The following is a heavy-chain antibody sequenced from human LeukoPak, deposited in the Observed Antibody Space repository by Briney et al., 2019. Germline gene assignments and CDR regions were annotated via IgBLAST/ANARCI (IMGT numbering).Heavy chain of an antibody. CDR1: GFTFSSYS. D-gene: IGHD1-1*01. CDR3: ISDHTGHDDY. J-gene: IGHJ4*02. Sequence: GGSLRLSCAASGFTFSSYSMNWVRQAPGKGLEWVSSISSSSTYISYADSVKGRFTISRDNAKNSLYLQMNSLRADDTAVYYCISDHTGHDDYWGQGTLVTVSS. CDR2: ISSSSTYI. V-gene: IGHV3-21*01.